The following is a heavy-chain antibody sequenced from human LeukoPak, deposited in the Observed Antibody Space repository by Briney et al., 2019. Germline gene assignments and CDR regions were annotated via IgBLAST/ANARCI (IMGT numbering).Heavy chain of an antibody. J-gene: IGHJ6*03. CDR3: ATDPRTTVFGTFRYYYMDV. D-gene: IGHD3-3*01. CDR2: INPDSGYT. Sequence: ASVKVSCKTSGYTFTDYYIHWVRQAPGQGLEWMGWINPDSGYTNYAQKFQGRVTMTRDTSINTAYMELSGLTSDDTAVYYCATDPRTTVFGTFRYYYMDVWGEGTTVAVSS. V-gene: IGHV1-2*02. CDR1: GYTFTDYY.